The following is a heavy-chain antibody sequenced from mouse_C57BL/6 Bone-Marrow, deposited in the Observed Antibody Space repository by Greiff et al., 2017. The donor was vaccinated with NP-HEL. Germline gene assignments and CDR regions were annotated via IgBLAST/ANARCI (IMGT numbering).Heavy chain of an antibody. Sequence: EVKLMESGGGLVKPGGSLKLSCAASGFTFSDYGMHWVRQAPEKGLEWVAYISSGSSTIYYADTVKGRFTITRDNAKNTLFLQMTSLRSEDTAMYYCASQGGGGYWGQGTTLTVSS. J-gene: IGHJ2*01. V-gene: IGHV5-17*01. CDR1: GFTFSDYG. CDR3: ASQGGGGY. CDR2: ISSGSSTI.